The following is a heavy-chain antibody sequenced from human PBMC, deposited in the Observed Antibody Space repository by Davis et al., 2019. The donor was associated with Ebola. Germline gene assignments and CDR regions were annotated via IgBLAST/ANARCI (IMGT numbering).Heavy chain of an antibody. D-gene: IGHD1-1*01. J-gene: IGHJ4*02. Sequence: SLKISCAASGFTFDDYAMHWVRQVPGKGLEWVSGINWNSDSIGYADSVKGRFTISRDNAKDTVYLQMNGLRADDTAVYFCVREGYWNLDYWGQGTLVTVSS. CDR1: GFTFDDYA. CDR2: INWNSDSI. CDR3: VREGYWNLDY. V-gene: IGHV3-9*01.